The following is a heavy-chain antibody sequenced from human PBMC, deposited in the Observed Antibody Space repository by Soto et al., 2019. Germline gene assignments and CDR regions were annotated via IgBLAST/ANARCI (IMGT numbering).Heavy chain of an antibody. CDR2: INPNSGGT. J-gene: IGHJ4*02. CDR1: GYTFTGYY. Sequence: QVQLVQSGAEVQKPGASVKVSCKASGYTFTGYYMHWVRQAPGQGLEWMGWINPNSGGTNYAQKFQGRVTMTRDTSISTAYMELSRLRSDDTAVYYCARGTYYYDSSGYDIDYWGQGTLVTVSS. CDR3: ARGTYYYDSSGYDIDY. D-gene: IGHD3-22*01. V-gene: IGHV1-2*02.